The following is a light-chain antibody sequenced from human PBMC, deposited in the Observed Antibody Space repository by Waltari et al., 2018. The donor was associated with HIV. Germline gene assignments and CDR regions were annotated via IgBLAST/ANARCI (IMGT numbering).Light chain of an antibody. V-gene: IGLV8-61*01. CDR2: NAD. J-gene: IGLJ2*01. Sequence: TVVTLDPSPSVSPGKTCTLPCGLDSCSVLTCSSPSCSQLTPGQAPRSTVYNADVGSPGVPDPFSGSIVRNRAALTITGAKADDDSFYYCVLYGRSGRVFGGGTKLTVL. CDR1: SCSVLTCSS. CDR3: VLYGRSGRV.